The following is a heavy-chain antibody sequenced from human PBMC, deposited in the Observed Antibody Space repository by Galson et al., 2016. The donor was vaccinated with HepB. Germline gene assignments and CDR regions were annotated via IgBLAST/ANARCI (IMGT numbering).Heavy chain of an antibody. CDR2: ISYDGGNK. J-gene: IGHJ3*01. Sequence: SLRLSCAASGFRFRDYALHWVRPAPGKGLEWVARISYDGGNKFYADSVKGRLTISRDNSKDTLYLQINSLTTDDTALYYCARDKSLGDLSAFDLWGQGTMVAVSS. V-gene: IGHV3-30-3*01. CDR1: GFRFRDYA. D-gene: IGHD3-16*01. CDR3: ARDKSLGDLSAFDL.